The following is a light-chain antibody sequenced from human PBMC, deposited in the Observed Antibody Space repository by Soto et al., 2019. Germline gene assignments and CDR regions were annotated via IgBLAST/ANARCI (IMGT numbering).Light chain of an antibody. J-gene: IGKJ1*01. Sequence: EIVMTQSPATLSVSPGERATLSCRASQSVSSNFAWYQQKPGQAPRLLIYDASTRATGIPARFSGSGSGTDFTLTISSLQSEDFAVYYCQQYNIWPRTFGQGTKVDI. CDR3: QQYNIWPRT. CDR1: QSVSSN. CDR2: DAS. V-gene: IGKV3-15*01.